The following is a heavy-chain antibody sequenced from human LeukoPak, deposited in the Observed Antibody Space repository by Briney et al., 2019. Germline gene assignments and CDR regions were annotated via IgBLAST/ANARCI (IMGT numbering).Heavy chain of an antibody. J-gene: IGHJ4*02. V-gene: IGHV4-39*01. D-gene: IGHD5-18*01. CDR2: IYYSGST. CDR1: GGSISSSSYY. Sequence: SETLSLTCTVSGGSISSSSYYWGWIRQPPGKGLEWIGSIYYSGSTYYNPSLKSRVTISVDTSKNQFSLKLSSVTAADTAVYYCARLYSYGANRVDYWGQGTLVTVSS. CDR3: ARLYSYGANRVDY.